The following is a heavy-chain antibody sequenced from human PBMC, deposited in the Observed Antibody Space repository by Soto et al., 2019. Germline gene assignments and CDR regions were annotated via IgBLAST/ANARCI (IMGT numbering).Heavy chain of an antibody. D-gene: IGHD3-22*01. CDR3: ASLWTYYDSSGYPPPPDAFDI. J-gene: IGHJ3*02. V-gene: IGHV1-69*13. CDR1: GGTFSSYA. Sequence: SVKVSCKASGGTFSSYAISWVRQAPGQGLEWMGGIIPIFGTANYAQKFQGRATITADESTSTAYMELSSLRSEDTAVYYCASLWTYYDSSGYPPPPDAFDIWGQGTMVTVSS. CDR2: IIPIFGTA.